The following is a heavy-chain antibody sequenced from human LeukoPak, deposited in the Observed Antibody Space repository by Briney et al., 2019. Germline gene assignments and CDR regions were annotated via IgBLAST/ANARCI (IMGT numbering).Heavy chain of an antibody. CDR1: GYTSTGYY. V-gene: IGHV1-2*06. J-gene: IGHJ6*02. CDR2: INPNSGGT. D-gene: IGHD1-26*01. Sequence: ASVTVSCKASGYTSTGYYMHWVRQAPGQGLEWMGRINPNSGGTNYAQKFQGRVTMTRDTSISTAYMELSRLRSDDTAVYYCARVGATAQDGMDVWGQGTTVTVSS. CDR3: ARVGATAQDGMDV.